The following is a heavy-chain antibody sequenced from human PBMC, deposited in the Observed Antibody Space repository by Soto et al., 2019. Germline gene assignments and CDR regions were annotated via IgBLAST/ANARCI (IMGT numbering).Heavy chain of an antibody. Sequence: PSETLSLTCAVYGGSFSGYYWSWIRQPPGKGLEWIGEINHSGSTNYNPSLKSRVTISVDTSKNQFSLKLSSVTAADTAVYYCARDGRFTMVRGRNWFDPWGQGTLVTVSS. CDR1: GGSFSGYY. V-gene: IGHV4-34*01. D-gene: IGHD3-10*01. J-gene: IGHJ5*02. CDR2: INHSGST. CDR3: ARDGRFTMVRGRNWFDP.